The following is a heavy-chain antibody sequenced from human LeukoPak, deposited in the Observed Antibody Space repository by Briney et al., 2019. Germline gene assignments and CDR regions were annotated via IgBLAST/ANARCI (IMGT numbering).Heavy chain of an antibody. Sequence: PGGSLRLSCAASGFTLSGYAMSWVRQAPGKGLEWVSTISGSGGVTYYPDSVRGRFTISRDNSKNTLHLQMDSLRAEDTAIYYCAKCPQGATPKFHYWGQGTLVTVSS. CDR1: GFTLSGYA. CDR3: AKCPQGATPKFHY. J-gene: IGHJ4*02. D-gene: IGHD1-26*01. CDR2: ISGSGGVT. V-gene: IGHV3-23*01.